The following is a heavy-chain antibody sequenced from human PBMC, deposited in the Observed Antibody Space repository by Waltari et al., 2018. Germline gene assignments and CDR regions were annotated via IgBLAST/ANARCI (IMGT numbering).Heavy chain of an antibody. CDR3: ARGGSSVYLRTPHLDY. CDR1: GGSISSHY. J-gene: IGHJ4*02. D-gene: IGHD6-6*01. CDR2: IYYSGST. V-gene: IGHV4-59*11. Sequence: QVQLQESGPGLVKPSETLSLTCTVSGGSISSHYWSWIRQPPGKGLEWIGYIYYSGSTNYNPSLKSRVTISVDTSKNQFSLKLSSVTAADTAVYYCARGGSSVYLRTPHLDYWGQGTLVTVSS.